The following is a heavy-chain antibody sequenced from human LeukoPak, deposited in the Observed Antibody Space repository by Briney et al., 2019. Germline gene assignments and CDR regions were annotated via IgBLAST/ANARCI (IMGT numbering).Heavy chain of an antibody. J-gene: IGHJ4*02. CDR3: ARGSIVGVTAAEFDY. Sequence: ASVKVSCKASGYTFTGYYMHWVRQAPGQGLEWMGWINLNSGGTNYAQKFQGRVTMTRDTSISTAYMELSRLRSDDTALYYCARGSIVGVTAAEFDYWGQGTLVTVSS. CDR1: GYTFTGYY. CDR2: INLNSGGT. V-gene: IGHV1-2*02. D-gene: IGHD1-26*01.